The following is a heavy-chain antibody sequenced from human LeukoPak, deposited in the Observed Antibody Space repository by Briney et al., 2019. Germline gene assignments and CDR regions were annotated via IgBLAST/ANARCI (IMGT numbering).Heavy chain of an antibody. D-gene: IGHD5-18*01. CDR3: VRGVTRGYIYAD. CDR1: GGFIGSGGYS. CDR2: VVTTGTT. Sequence: SQTLSLTCAVSGGFIGSGGYSWWWVRQPPGKGLEWIGYVVTTGTTYYNPSLNSRLTISLDVSKNQLSLKLRSVTAADTAVYFCVRGVTRGYIYADWGQGTLVTVSS. V-gene: IGHV4-30-4*07. J-gene: IGHJ4*02.